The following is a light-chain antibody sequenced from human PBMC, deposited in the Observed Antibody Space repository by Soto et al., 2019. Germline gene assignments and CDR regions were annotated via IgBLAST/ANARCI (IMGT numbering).Light chain of an antibody. J-gene: IGLJ1*01. CDR1: SSDVGGYNY. Sequence: QSALTQPASVSGSPGQSITISCTGTSSDVGGYNYVSWYQQHPGKAPKLMTYEVSNRPSGVSNRFSGSKSGNTASLTISGLQDEDEADYYCSSYTSSSLYVFGTGTKLTVL. CDR3: SSYTSSSLYV. V-gene: IGLV2-14*01. CDR2: EVS.